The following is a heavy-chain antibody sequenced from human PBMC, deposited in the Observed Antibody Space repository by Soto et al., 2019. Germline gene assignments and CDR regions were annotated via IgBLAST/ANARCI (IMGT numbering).Heavy chain of an antibody. CDR3: ARVPLSGDDILTGFWFDP. D-gene: IGHD3-9*01. CDR1: GGSISSTNW. J-gene: IGHJ5*02. CDR2: IYHTGNT. V-gene: IGHV4-4*02. Sequence: SETLSLTCYVSGGSISSTNWWTWVRQPPGKGLEWIGEIYHTGNTNYNPSLRSRVTISVDTSKNQFSLTLSSVTAADTAVYYCARVPLSGDDILTGFWFDPWGQGTLVTVSS.